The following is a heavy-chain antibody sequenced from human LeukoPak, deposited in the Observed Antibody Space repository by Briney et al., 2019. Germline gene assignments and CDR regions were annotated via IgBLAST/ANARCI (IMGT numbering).Heavy chain of an antibody. Sequence: PSETLSLTCTVSGGSISSGGYYWSWIRQPPGKGLEWIGYIYYSGSTNYNPSLKSRVTISVDTSKNQFSLKLSSVTAADTAVYYCASDYGDYYPGDYWGQGTLVTVSS. V-gene: IGHV4-61*08. CDR3: ASDYGDYYPGDY. CDR2: IYYSGST. D-gene: IGHD4-17*01. CDR1: GGSISSGGYY. J-gene: IGHJ4*02.